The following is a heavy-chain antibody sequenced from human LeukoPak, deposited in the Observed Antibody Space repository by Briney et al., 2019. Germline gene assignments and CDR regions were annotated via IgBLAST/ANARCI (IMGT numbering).Heavy chain of an antibody. V-gene: IGHV3-53*01. Sequence: GGSLRLSCAASGFTVSSNYMSWVRQAPGKGLEWVSVIYSGGSTYYADSVKGRFTISRDNSKNTLYLQMNSLRAEDTAVYYCARATDYGSGSYDDAFDIWGQGTMVTVSS. CDR1: GFTVSSNY. CDR3: ARATDYGSGSYDDAFDI. J-gene: IGHJ3*02. D-gene: IGHD3-10*01. CDR2: IYSGGST.